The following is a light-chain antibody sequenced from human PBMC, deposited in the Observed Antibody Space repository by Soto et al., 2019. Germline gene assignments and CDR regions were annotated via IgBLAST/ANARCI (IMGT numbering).Light chain of an antibody. CDR3: TSYTSSRHVF. V-gene: IGLV2-14*01. Sequence: QSVLTQPASVSGSPGQSITISCTGTSSDVGGYDYVSWYQQHPGKAPKLMIYDVSNRPSGVSNRFSGSKSGNTASLTISGLQAEDETVYYCTSYTSSRHVFFGGGTKLTVL. CDR1: SSDVGGYDY. J-gene: IGLJ2*01. CDR2: DVS.